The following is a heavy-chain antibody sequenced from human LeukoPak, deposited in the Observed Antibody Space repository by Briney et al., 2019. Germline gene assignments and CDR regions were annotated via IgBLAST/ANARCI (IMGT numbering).Heavy chain of an antibody. CDR2: IIPIFGTA. V-gene: IGHV1-69*05. J-gene: IGHJ4*02. Sequence: RASVTVSCKASGGTFSSYAISWVRQAPGQGLEWMGGIIPIFGTANYAQKFQGRVTITTDESTSTAYMELSSLRSEDTAVYYCATRDRWLQFPFDYWGQGTLVTVSS. CDR1: GGTFSSYA. D-gene: IGHD5-24*01. CDR3: ATRDRWLQFPFDY.